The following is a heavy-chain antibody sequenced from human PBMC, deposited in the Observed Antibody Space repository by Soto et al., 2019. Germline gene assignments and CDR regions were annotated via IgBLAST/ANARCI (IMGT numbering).Heavy chain of an antibody. CDR1: GFTFSNYA. CDR2: ITGSGGDT. Sequence: GGSLRLSCAASGFTFSNYAMSWVRQAPGKGLEWISAITGSGGDTYHADSVKGRFTISRDNSENTLFLQMYRLRADDTAVYFCAKGSASGSPYYFDFWGQGTLVTVSS. CDR3: AKGSASGSPYYFDF. J-gene: IGHJ4*02. D-gene: IGHD6-25*01. V-gene: IGHV3-23*01.